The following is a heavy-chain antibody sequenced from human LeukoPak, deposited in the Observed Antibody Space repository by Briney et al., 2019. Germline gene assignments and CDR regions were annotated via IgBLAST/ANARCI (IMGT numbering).Heavy chain of an antibody. CDR2: IKQDGSEK. Sequence: GGSLRLSCAASGFTFSSYWMSWVRQAPGKGLEWVANIKQDGSEKYYVDSVKGRFTISRDNAKNSLYLQMNSLRAEDTAVYYCARGSEVRGIDYGSIWGQGTMVTVSS. J-gene: IGHJ3*02. CDR3: ARGSEVRGIDYGSI. CDR1: GFTFSSYW. V-gene: IGHV3-7*01. D-gene: IGHD3-10*01.